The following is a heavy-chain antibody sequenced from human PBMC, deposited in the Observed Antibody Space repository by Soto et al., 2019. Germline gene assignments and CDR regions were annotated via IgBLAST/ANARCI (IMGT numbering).Heavy chain of an antibody. D-gene: IGHD3-3*01. CDR1: GGSISSGGYY. CDR3: ARDSWRARAYYYGMDV. J-gene: IGHJ6*02. V-gene: IGHV4-31*03. CDR2: IYYSGST. Sequence: SETLSLTCTVSGGSISSGGYYWSWIRQHPGKGLEWIGYIYYSGSTYYNPSLKSRVTISVDTSKNQFSLKLSSVTAADTAVYYCARDSWRARAYYYGMDVWGQGTTVTVSS.